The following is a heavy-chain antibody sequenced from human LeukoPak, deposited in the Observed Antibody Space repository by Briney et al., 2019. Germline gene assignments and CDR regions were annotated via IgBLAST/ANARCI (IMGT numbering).Heavy chain of an antibody. J-gene: IGHJ4*02. CDR3: AKVLVGDDYGDYVFDY. CDR2: IRYDGSNK. Sequence: GGSLRLSCAASGFTFSSYGMHWVRQTPGKGLEWVAFIRYDGSNKYYADSVKGRFTISRGNSKSTLYLQMNSLRAEDTAIYYCAKVLVGDDYGDYVFDYWGQGTLVTDSS. V-gene: IGHV3-30*02. CDR1: GFTFSSYG. D-gene: IGHD4-17*01.